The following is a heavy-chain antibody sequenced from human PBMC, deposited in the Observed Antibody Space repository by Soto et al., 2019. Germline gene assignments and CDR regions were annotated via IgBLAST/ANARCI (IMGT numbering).Heavy chain of an antibody. D-gene: IGHD2-2*01. V-gene: IGHV1-18*01. J-gene: IGHJ6*02. CDR3: ASSWIVVVPDGLDYGMDV. CDR1: GYTFTSYG. Sequence: ASVKVSCKASGYTFTSYGISWVRQAPGQGLEWMGWISAYNGNTNYAQKLQGRVTMTTDTSTSTAYMELRSLRSDDTAVYYCASSWIVVVPDGLDYGMDVWGQGTTVTV. CDR2: ISAYNGNT.